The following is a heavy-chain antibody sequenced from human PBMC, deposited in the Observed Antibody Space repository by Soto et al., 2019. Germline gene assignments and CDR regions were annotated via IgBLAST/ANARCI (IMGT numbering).Heavy chain of an antibody. CDR1: GYTFTSYG. CDR3: ARAQLDPDAFEI. D-gene: IGHD1-1*01. J-gene: IGHJ3*02. V-gene: IGHV1-18*01. CDR2: ISAYNGNT. Sequence: ASVKVSCKASGYTFTSYGISWVRQAPGQGLEWMGWISAYNGNTNYAQKLQGRVTMTTDISTSTAYMELRSLRSDDTAVYYCARAQLDPDAFEIWGQGTMVTGSS.